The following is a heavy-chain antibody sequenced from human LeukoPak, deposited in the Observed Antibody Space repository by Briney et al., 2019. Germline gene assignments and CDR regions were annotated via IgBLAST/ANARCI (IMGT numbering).Heavy chain of an antibody. CDR2: IGTAGDT. CDR1: GFTFSSYD. CDR3: ARGRAAAGTSDYYYYGMDV. Sequence: GGSLRLSCAASGFTFSSYDMHWVRQATGKGLEGVSAIGTAGDTYYPGSVKGRFTISRENAKNSLYLQMNSLRAGDTAVYYCARGRAAAGTSDYYYYGMDVWGQGTTVTVSS. V-gene: IGHV3-13*01. J-gene: IGHJ6*02. D-gene: IGHD6-25*01.